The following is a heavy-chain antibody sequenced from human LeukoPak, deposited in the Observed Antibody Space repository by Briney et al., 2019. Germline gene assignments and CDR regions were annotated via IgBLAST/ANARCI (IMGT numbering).Heavy chain of an antibody. CDR2: IRSKANSYAT. CDR1: GFTFSGSA. CDR3: TRDSDYGGAFDI. J-gene: IGHJ3*02. Sequence: GGSLRLSCAASGFTFSGSAMHWVRQASGKGLEWVGRIRSKANSYATAYAASVKGRFTISRDDSKNTAYLQMNSLKTEDTAVYYCTRDSDYGGAFDIWGQGTMVTVSS. V-gene: IGHV3-73*01. D-gene: IGHD4-23*01.